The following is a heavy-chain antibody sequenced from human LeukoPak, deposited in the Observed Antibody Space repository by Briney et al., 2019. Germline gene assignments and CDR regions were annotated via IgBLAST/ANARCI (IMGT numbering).Heavy chain of an antibody. D-gene: IGHD6-13*01. CDR2: IYPGDSDT. Sequence: GESLKISCKGSGYSFTSYWIGWVRQMPGKGPEWMGIIYPGDSDTRYSPSFQGQVTISADKSISTAYLQWSSLKASDTAMYYCARLGIAAAGTFLSPIDYWGQGTLVTVSS. J-gene: IGHJ4*02. V-gene: IGHV5-51*01. CDR3: ARLGIAAAGTFLSPIDY. CDR1: GYSFTSYW.